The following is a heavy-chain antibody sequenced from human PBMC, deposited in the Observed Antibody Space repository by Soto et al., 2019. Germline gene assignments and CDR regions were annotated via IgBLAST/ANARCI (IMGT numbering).Heavy chain of an antibody. D-gene: IGHD2-21*01. V-gene: IGHV4-59*12. J-gene: IGHJ5*02. CDR3: ARLGAYYQSLDP. CDR1: GGSFSPNY. Sequence: QVQLQESGPGLVKPSETLSLTCTMSGGSFSPNYWSWIRPPPGKALEWVGYIYYGGTSSYNPSLKSRLTISLDTSKSQGSLRLSSVTAADTAVYYCARLGAYYQSLDPWGPGTLVTVSS. CDR2: IYYGGTS.